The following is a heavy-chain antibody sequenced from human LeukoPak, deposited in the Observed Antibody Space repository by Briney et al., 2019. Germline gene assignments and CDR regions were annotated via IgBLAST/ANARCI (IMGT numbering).Heavy chain of an antibody. CDR2: IYYSGST. D-gene: IGHD3-3*01. Sequence: SETLSLTCTVSGGSISSYYWSWIRQPPGKGLEWIGYIYYSGSTNYNPSLKSRVTIPVDTSKNQFSLKLSSVTAADTAVYYCARSVYYDFWSGLRSEYYFDYWGQGTLVTVSS. CDR1: GGSISSYY. V-gene: IGHV4-59*08. J-gene: IGHJ4*02. CDR3: ARSVYYDFWSGLRSEYYFDY.